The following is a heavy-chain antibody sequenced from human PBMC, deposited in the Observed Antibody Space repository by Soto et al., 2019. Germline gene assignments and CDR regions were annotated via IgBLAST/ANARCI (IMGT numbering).Heavy chain of an antibody. CDR3: VRGGGNDPFEY. CDR1: GASISYGGYS. D-gene: IGHD5-12*01. Sequence: QLRLQESGSGVVKTSESLSLTCTVFGASISYGGYSRSWIRQSPGRGLEWLGHITHLENTYFNPSFKSRVSMSIDRTKNHFSLKVTSMTAADKGRYFCVRGGGNDPFEYWGQGILVTVSS. V-gene: IGHV4-30-2*06. CDR2: ITHLENT. J-gene: IGHJ4*02.